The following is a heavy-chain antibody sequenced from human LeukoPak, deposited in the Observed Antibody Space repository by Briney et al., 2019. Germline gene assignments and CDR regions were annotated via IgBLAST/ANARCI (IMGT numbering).Heavy chain of an antibody. CDR3: ARAVVVPAASLRSYNWFDP. D-gene: IGHD2-2*01. Sequence: ASVKISCKASGYTFSDNYMHWVQQAPGKGLEWMGWINPNSGGTNYAQKFQGRVTMTRDTSISTAYMELSRLRSDDTAVYYCARAVVVPAASLRSYNWFDPWGQGTLVTVSS. CDR2: INPNSGGT. V-gene: IGHV1-2*02. J-gene: IGHJ5*02. CDR1: GYTFSDNY.